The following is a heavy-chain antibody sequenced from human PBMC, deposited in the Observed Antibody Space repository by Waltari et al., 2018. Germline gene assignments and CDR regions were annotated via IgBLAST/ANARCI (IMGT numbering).Heavy chain of an antibody. Sequence: EVQLVESGGGLVQHGGSLRLSCEASGFTVSSYWMSWVRQAPGKGLEFVANIKQDGSAKNHVDSVKGRFTISRDNARNIVYLQMNSLRDEDTAVYYCVKDEWEAYFEFWGQGTLVTVSS. D-gene: IGHD1-26*01. CDR2: IKQDGSAK. J-gene: IGHJ4*02. CDR3: VKDEWEAYFEF. V-gene: IGHV3-7*01. CDR1: GFTVSSYW.